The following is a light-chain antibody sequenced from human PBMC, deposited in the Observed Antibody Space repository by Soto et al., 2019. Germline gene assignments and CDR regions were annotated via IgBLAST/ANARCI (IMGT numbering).Light chain of an antibody. Sequence: YELTQPPSVSVAPGKTARITCGGNNIGSKSVHWYQQKPGQAPVLVIYYDSDRPSGIPERFSGSNSANTATLTISRVEAGDEADYYCQVWDSSSDHPVFGGGTKLTVL. CDR1: NIGSKS. CDR2: YDS. V-gene: IGLV3-21*04. CDR3: QVWDSSSDHPV. J-gene: IGLJ3*02.